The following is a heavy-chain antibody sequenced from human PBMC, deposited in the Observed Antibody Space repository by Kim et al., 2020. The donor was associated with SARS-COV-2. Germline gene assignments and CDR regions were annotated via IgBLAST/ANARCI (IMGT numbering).Heavy chain of an antibody. CDR3: ARGSGPRTPRARSMDPRGSGYYCYRCAEYFQH. V-gene: IGHV4-34*01. D-gene: IGHD3-22*01. J-gene: IGHJ1*01. CDR1: GGSFSGYY. CDR2: INHSGST. Sequence: SETLSLTCAVYGGSFSGYYWSWIRQPPGKGLEWIGEINHSGSTNYNPSLKSRVTISVDTSKNQFSLKLSSVTAADTAVYYCARGSGPRTPRARSMDPRGSGYYCYRCAEYFQHWGQGTLVTVSS.